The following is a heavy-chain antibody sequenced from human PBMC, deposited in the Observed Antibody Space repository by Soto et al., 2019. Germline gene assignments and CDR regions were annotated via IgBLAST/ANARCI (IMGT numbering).Heavy chain of an antibody. CDR3: ARISVSGYSYGAFDY. CDR1: GYTFTSYY. V-gene: IGHV1-46*01. D-gene: IGHD5-18*01. CDR2: INPSGGST. J-gene: IGHJ4*02. Sequence: QVQLVQSGAEVKKPGASVKVSCKASGYTFTSYYMHWVRQAPGQGLEWMGIINPSGGSTSYAQKCQGRVTMTRETSTSTVYMELSSLRSEDTAVYYCARISVSGYSYGAFDYWGQGTLVTVSS.